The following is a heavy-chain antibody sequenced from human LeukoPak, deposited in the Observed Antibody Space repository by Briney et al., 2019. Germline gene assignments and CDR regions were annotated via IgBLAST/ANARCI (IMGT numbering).Heavy chain of an antibody. Sequence: PSETLSLACTVSGGSISSYYWSWIRQPPGKGLEWIGSIYYSGSTNYNPSLKSRVTISVDTSKNQFSLKLSSVTAADTAVYYCARSEPGGDFWSGYSYYFDYWGQGTLVTVSS. J-gene: IGHJ4*02. CDR3: ARSEPGGDFWSGYSYYFDY. CDR2: IYYSGST. D-gene: IGHD3-3*01. V-gene: IGHV4-59*01. CDR1: GGSISSYY.